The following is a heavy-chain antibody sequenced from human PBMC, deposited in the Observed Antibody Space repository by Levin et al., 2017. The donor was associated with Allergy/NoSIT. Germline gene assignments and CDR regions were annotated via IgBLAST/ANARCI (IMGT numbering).Heavy chain of an antibody. J-gene: IGHJ4*02. D-gene: IGHD5-18*01. V-gene: IGHV4-30-2*01. CDR2: IYLSGST. CDR3: ARVAGYSSGYYFDY. Sequence: SETLSLTCAVSGGSISSGGYSWSWIRQPPGKGLEWIGNIYLSGSTNDNPSLKSRVTMSVDRSKNQFSLQLSYVTAADTAVYYCARVAGYSSGYYFDYWGPGTLVTVSS. CDR1: GGSISSGGYS.